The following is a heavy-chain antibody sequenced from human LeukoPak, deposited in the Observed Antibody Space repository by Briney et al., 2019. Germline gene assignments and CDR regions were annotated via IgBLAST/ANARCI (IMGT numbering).Heavy chain of an antibody. D-gene: IGHD2-2*01. J-gene: IGHJ6*03. CDR1: GGAITNYY. CDR2: MYYSGST. V-gene: IGHV4-59*01. Sequence: SETLSLTCTVSGGAITNYYWGWIRQPPGKGLEWIGYMYYSGSTNYNPSLKSRVTMSVDTSNNQISLKMTSLTAADTAVYYCARAPAGQPYYYMDVWGKGTTVTVSS. CDR3: ARAPAGQPYYYMDV.